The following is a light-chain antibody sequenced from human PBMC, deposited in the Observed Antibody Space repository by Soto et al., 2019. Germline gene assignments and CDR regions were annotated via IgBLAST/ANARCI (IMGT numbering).Light chain of an antibody. J-gene: IGKJ5*01. CDR3: QQYNNWPPIT. Sequence: EIEVTQSPATLSLSPGERGTLSCRASQSVASNLAWYQQKPGQAPRLPIFGASTRATGIPARFSGSGSGTDFTLTISRLEPEDFAVYYCQQYNNWPPITFGQGTRLEIK. V-gene: IGKV3-15*01. CDR2: GAS. CDR1: QSVASN.